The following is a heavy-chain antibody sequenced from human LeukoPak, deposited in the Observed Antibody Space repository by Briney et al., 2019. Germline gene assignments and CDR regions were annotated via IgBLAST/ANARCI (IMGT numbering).Heavy chain of an antibody. Sequence: GRSLRLSCAASGFTFSSYAMHWVRQAPGKGLEWVAVISYDGSNKYYADSVKGRFTISRDNSKNTLYLQMNSLRAEDTAVHYCAKTPEYSSGWYEYYFDYWGQGTLVTVSS. V-gene: IGHV3-30*04. J-gene: IGHJ4*02. D-gene: IGHD6-19*01. CDR1: GFTFSSYA. CDR2: ISYDGSNK. CDR3: AKTPEYSSGWYEYYFDY.